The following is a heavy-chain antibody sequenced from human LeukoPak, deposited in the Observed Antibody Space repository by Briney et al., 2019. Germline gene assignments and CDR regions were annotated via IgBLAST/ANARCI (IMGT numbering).Heavy chain of an antibody. CDR2: IYSSAIT. CDR1: NGSINNYF. CDR3: ARRAGTWYDY. D-gene: IGHD6-13*01. Sequence: SETVSLTCTVSNGSINNYFWSWIRQPAGKGLEWIGRIYSSAITTYNPSLKSRVTMSIDTSKNQFSLKLSSVTAADTAVFYCARRAGTWYDYWGQGTLVTVSS. V-gene: IGHV4-4*07. J-gene: IGHJ4*02.